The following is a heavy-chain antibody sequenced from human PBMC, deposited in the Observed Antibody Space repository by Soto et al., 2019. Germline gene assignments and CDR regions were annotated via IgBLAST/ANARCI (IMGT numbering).Heavy chain of an antibody. J-gene: IGHJ4*02. D-gene: IGHD5-12*01. CDR3: ARSITYFDY. CDR2: ISYIGNT. V-gene: IGHV4-59*01. Sequence: SETLSLTCTVSGGSISNYDWSWIRQPPGKGPEWIGYISYIGNTNYNPSLKSRVTISLDTSKSQFSLRLSSVTAADTAVYYCARSITYFDYWGQGALVTVSS. CDR1: GGSISNYD.